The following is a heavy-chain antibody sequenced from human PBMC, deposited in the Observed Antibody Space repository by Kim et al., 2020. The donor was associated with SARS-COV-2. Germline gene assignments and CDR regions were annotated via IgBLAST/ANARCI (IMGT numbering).Heavy chain of an antibody. Sequence: ASVKVSCKASGYTFTSYGISWVRQAPGHGLEWMGWISTYNGNTNYAQNLQGRVTLSTDTSTTTAYMELRSLRSDDTAVYYCAREYGSSWTPFDYWGQGTLATVSS. CDR1: GYTFTSYG. D-gene: IGHD6-13*01. CDR3: AREYGSSWTPFDY. J-gene: IGHJ4*02. V-gene: IGHV1-18*01. CDR2: ISTYNGNT.